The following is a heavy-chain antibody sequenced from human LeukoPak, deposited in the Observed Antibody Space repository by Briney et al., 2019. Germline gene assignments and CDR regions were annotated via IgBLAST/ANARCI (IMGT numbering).Heavy chain of an antibody. CDR3: ARETSSGYDY. Sequence: PGGSLRLSCAASGFTFSNFAMSWIRQAPGKGLEWVSYISSSGSTIYYADSVKGRFTISRDNAKNSLYLQMNSLRAEDTAVYYCARETSSGYDYWGQGTLVTVSS. CDR2: ISSSGSTI. V-gene: IGHV3-11*01. D-gene: IGHD3-22*01. J-gene: IGHJ4*02. CDR1: GFTFSNFA.